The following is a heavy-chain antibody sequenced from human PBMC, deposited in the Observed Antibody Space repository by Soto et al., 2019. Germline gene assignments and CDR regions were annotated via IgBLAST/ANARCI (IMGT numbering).Heavy chain of an antibody. Sequence: ASVKVSCKASGYTFTSYGISWVRQAPGQGLEWMGWISAYNGNTNYAQKLQGRVTMTTDTSTSTAYMELRSLRSDDTAVYYCARGHVGFWSVQGVKWFDPWGQGTLVTVSS. D-gene: IGHD3-3*01. J-gene: IGHJ5*02. V-gene: IGHV1-18*01. CDR2: ISAYNGNT. CDR3: ARGHVGFWSVQGVKWFDP. CDR1: GYTFTSYG.